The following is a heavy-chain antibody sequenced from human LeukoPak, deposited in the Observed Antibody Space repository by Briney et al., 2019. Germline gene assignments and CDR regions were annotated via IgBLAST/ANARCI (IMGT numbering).Heavy chain of an antibody. Sequence: ASVKVSCKASGYTFTSYYMHWVRQAPGQGLEWMGIINPSGGSTSYAQKFQGRVTMTRDTSTSTVYMELSSLRSEDTAVYSCARDIRSNPPYYYYYGMDVWGQGTTVTVSS. V-gene: IGHV1-46*01. D-gene: IGHD3-3*02. CDR2: INPSGGST. CDR1: GYTFTSYY. CDR3: ARDIRSNPPYYYYYGMDV. J-gene: IGHJ6*02.